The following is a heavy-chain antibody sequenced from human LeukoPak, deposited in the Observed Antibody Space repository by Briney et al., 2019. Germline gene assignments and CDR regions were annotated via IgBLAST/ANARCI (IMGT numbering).Heavy chain of an antibody. CDR1: GGSISSYY. CDR3: ARDDGGGWFDP. Sequence: SETLSLTCTVSGGSISSYYWNWIRQPPGKGLEWIGYIYYSGSTNYNPSLKSRVTISVDTSKNQFSLKLYSVTAADTAVYYCARDDGGGWFDPWGQGTLVTVSS. CDR2: IYYSGST. J-gene: IGHJ5*02. V-gene: IGHV4-59*12. D-gene: IGHD3-10*01.